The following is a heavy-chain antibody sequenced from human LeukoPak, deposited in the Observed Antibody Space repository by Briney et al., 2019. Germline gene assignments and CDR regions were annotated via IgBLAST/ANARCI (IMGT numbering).Heavy chain of an antibody. V-gene: IGHV3-23*01. CDR1: GFAFSSYA. J-gene: IGHJ4*02. D-gene: IGHD3-22*01. Sequence: GGSLRLSCAASGFAFSSYAMSWVRQAPGKGLEWVSAISSSGGNTYYADSVKGRFTISRDNSKYTLYLQMNSLKTEDTAVYYCTTGVINFDYWGQGTLVTVSS. CDR3: TTGVINFDY. CDR2: ISSSGGNT.